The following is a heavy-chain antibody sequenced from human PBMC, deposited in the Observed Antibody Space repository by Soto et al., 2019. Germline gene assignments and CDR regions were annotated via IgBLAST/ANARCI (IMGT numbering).Heavy chain of an antibody. Sequence: GSLRLSCAASGFTFSSYAMHWVRQAPGKGLEWVAVISYDGSNKYYADSVKGRFTISRDNSKNTLYLQMNSLRAEDTAVYYCASVGYSSGWSDYWGQGTLVTVSS. CDR3: ASVGYSSGWSDY. D-gene: IGHD6-19*01. CDR1: GFTFSSYA. CDR2: ISYDGSNK. J-gene: IGHJ4*02. V-gene: IGHV3-30-3*01.